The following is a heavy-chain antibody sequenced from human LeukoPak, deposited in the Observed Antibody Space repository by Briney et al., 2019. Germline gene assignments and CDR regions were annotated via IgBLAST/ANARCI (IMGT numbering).Heavy chain of an antibody. V-gene: IGHV4-31*03. CDR3: ARCDGYYFDY. Sequence: SETLSLTCTVSGGSISSGGYYWSWIRQHPEKGLEWIGYINYSGSTYYNPSLKSRVTISVDTSTNQFSLKLTSVTAADTAAFYCARCDGYYFDYWGQGTLVTVSS. D-gene: IGHD2-21*02. CDR1: GGSISSGGYY. CDR2: INYSGST. J-gene: IGHJ4*02.